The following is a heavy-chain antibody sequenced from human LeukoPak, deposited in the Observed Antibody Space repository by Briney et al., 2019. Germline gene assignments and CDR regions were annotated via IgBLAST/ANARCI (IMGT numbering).Heavy chain of an antibody. CDR1: GFTFNTYA. Sequence: GGSLRLSCAASGFTFNTYAMSWVRQAPGKGLEWVSSISENGESTYYADSVKGRFTIPRDNSRNTLYLQMNSLRAEDTAVYYCASYFHYGDYASLWYWGQGTLVTVSS. CDR2: ISENGEST. J-gene: IGHJ4*02. D-gene: IGHD4-17*01. CDR3: ASYFHYGDYASLWY. V-gene: IGHV3-23*01.